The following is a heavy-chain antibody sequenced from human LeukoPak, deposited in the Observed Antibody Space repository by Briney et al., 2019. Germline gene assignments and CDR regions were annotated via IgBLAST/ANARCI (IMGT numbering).Heavy chain of an antibody. J-gene: IGHJ4*02. CDR2: IKQDGSQK. Sequence: GGSLRLSCAASGFTLSSYAMTWVRLAPGKGLEWVANIKQDGSQKYYVDSVKGRFTISRDNAKNSLYLQLNSLRAEDTAVYYCARDESGDSYGLYWGQGTLVTVSS. CDR1: GFTLSSYA. D-gene: IGHD5-18*01. V-gene: IGHV3-7*05. CDR3: ARDESGDSYGLY.